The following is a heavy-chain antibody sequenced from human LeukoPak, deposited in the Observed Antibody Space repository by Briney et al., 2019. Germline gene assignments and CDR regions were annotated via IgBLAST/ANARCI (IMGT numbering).Heavy chain of an antibody. D-gene: IGHD2-2*01. CDR3: ARAADIAVVPAAIDYYYGMDV. Sequence: GASVKVSCKASGGTFSSYAISWVRQAPGQGLEWMGGIIPIFGTANYAQKFQGRVTITADKSTSTAYMELSSLRSEDTAVYYCARAADIAVVPAAIDYYYGMDVWGQGTTVTVSS. CDR1: GGTFSSYA. CDR2: IIPIFGTA. J-gene: IGHJ6*02. V-gene: IGHV1-69*06.